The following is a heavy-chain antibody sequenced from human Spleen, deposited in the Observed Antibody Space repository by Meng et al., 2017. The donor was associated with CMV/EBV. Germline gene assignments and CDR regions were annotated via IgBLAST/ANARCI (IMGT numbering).Heavy chain of an antibody. V-gene: IGHV3-48*04. CDR3: ARGYYFDY. Sequence: GESLKISCAASEFIFSNYGMQWVRQAPGKGLEWVSYISSSGSTIYYADSVKGRFTISRDNAKNSLYLQMNSLRAEDTAVYYCARGYYFDYWGQGTLVTVSS. CDR2: ISSSGSTI. J-gene: IGHJ4*02. CDR1: EFIFSNYG.